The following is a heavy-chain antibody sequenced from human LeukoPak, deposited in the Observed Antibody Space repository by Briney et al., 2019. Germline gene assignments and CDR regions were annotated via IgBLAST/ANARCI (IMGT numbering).Heavy chain of an antibody. D-gene: IGHD3-3*01. Sequence: GGSLRLSCAASGFTFSSYSMNWVRQAPGQGLEWVSSISSSSSYIYYADSVKGRFTISRDNAKNSLYLQMNSLRAEDTAVYYCARFVFWSGYYEDYWGQGTLVTVSS. CDR3: ARFVFWSGYYEDY. CDR2: ISSSSSYI. CDR1: GFTFSSYS. V-gene: IGHV3-21*01. J-gene: IGHJ4*02.